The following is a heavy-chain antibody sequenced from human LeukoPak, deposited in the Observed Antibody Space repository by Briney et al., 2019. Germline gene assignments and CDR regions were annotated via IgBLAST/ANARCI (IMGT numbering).Heavy chain of an antibody. CDR2: ISSSSSYI. J-gene: IGHJ3*02. CDR1: GFTFSSYS. D-gene: IGHD3-22*01. CDR3: TRRRYMIVVADDAFDI. Sequence: GGSLRLSCAASGFTFSSYSMNWVRQAPGKGLEWVSCISSSSSYIYYADSVKGRFTISRDNAKNSLYLQMNSLRAEDTAVYYCTRRRYMIVVADDAFDIWGQGTMVTVSS. V-gene: IGHV3-21*01.